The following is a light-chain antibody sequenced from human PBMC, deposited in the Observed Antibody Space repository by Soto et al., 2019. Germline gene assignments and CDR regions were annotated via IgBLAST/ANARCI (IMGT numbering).Light chain of an antibody. J-gene: IGKJ3*01. CDR1: QSISSY. Sequence: DSHISHSPSSLSSSVGDRVTITCRASQSISSYLNWYQQKPGKAPKLLIYAASSLQSGVPSRFSGSGSGTDFTLTISSLQPEDFATYYCQQSYNSPFNFGPGTKVDIK. CDR3: QQSYNSPFN. CDR2: AAS. V-gene: IGKV1-39*01.